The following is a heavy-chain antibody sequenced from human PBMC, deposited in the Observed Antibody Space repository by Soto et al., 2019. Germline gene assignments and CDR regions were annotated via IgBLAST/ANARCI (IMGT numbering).Heavy chain of an antibody. CDR1: VFTSSG. CDR2: ISTHNGNT. J-gene: IGHJ3*01. D-gene: IGHD3-3*01. CDR3: AREGILGPFDASDL. V-gene: IGHV1-18*04. Sequence: QVQLVQSGAEVKKPGASVKVSCKASVFTSSGISWVRQAPGQGLEWMGWISTHNGNTIYAQKFQGRVIMTIDTSTTTVYMELRSLRSDDTAIYFCAREGILGPFDASDLWGQGTMVSVSS.